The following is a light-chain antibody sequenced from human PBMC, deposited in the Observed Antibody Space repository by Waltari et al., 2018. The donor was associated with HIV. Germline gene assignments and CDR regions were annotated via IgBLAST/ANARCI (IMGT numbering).Light chain of an antibody. CDR2: ANN. J-gene: IGLJ2*01. V-gene: IGLV1-40*01. CDR1: RSNTRAGYT. Sequence: QCVLTQPPSVSGAPGQRVTISSTGSRSNTRAGYTVHWYQQLPGTAPKLLIHANNNRASGVPDRFSGSKFGPSASLAITGLQAEDEANYYCQSYDSGLSGSVFGGGTKLTVL. CDR3: QSYDSGLSGSV.